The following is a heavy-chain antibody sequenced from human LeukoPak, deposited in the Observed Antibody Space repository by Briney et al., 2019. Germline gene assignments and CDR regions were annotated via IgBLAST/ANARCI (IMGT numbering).Heavy chain of an antibody. CDR1: GGSFSGYY. CDR2: INHSGST. V-gene: IGHV4-34*01. Sequence: SGTLSLTCAVYGGSFSGYYWSWIRQPPGKGLEWIGEINHSGSTNYNPSLKSRVTISVDTSKNQFSLKLSSVTAADTAVYYCARSRRVRYFDWLLYDYWGQGTLVTVSS. CDR3: ARSRRVRYFDWLLYDY. J-gene: IGHJ4*02. D-gene: IGHD3-9*01.